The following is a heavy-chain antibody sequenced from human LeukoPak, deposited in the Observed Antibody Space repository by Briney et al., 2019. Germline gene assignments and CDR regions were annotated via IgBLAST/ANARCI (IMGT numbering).Heavy chain of an antibody. CDR1: GFAFSSYA. CDR3: AKDGEWLVSFDY. D-gene: IGHD6-19*01. V-gene: IGHV3-23*01. CDR2: ISGSGGST. Sequence: PGGSLRLSCAASGFAFSSYAMSWVRQAPGKGLEWVSAISGSGGSTYYADSVKGRFTISRDNSKNTLYLQMNSLRAEDTAVYYCAKDGEWLVSFDYWGQGTLVTVSS. J-gene: IGHJ4*02.